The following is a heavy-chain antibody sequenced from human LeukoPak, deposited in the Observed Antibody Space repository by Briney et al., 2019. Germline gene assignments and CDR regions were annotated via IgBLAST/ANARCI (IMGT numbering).Heavy chain of an antibody. D-gene: IGHD7-27*01. J-gene: IGHJ4*02. CDR1: GYTFTDYY. CDR3: AKTGALNSASRFHF. V-gene: IGHV1-2*02. Sequence: ASVEVSCKASGYTFTDYYLHWVRQAPGQGLEWMGWINPISGDTNYAQRFKGRVAMTRDTSISTAYLELSRLISDDTAVYYCAKTGALNSASRFHFWGQGTLVIVSS. CDR2: INPISGDT.